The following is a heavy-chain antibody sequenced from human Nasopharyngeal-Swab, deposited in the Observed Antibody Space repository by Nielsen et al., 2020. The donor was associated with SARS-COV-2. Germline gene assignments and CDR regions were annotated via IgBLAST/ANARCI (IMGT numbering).Heavy chain of an antibody. CDR3: VRELHGGCFDY. Sequence: ASVKVSCKASGYIFSSYHIHWVRQAPAQGLEGLGVFNRTGGADYEQKFRGRVTMTRDTSASTAYMDLTNLRSEDTAVYYCVRELHGGCFDYWGQGTLITVSS. D-gene: IGHD3-10*01. CDR1: GYIFSSYH. CDR2: FNRTGGA. V-gene: IGHV1-46*01. J-gene: IGHJ4*01.